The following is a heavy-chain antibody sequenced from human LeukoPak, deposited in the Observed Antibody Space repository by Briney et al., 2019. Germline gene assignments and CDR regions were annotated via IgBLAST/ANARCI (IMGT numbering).Heavy chain of an antibody. CDR1: GGSISSYY. CDR2: IYYSGST. J-gene: IGHJ4*02. Sequence: PSETLSLTCTVSGGSISSYYWSWIRQPPGKGLEWIGYIYYSGSTNYNPSLKSRVTISVDTSKNQFSLKLSSVTAADTAVYYCARAGYCSSTSCPRRGKYYFDYWGQGTLVTVSS. D-gene: IGHD2-2*01. V-gene: IGHV4-59*01. CDR3: ARAGYCSSTSCPRRGKYYFDY.